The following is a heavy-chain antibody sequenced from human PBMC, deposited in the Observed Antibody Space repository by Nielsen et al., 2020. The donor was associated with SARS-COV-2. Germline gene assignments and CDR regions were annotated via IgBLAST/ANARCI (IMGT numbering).Heavy chain of an antibody. V-gene: IGHV4-4*08. CDR3: AKYDTHSD. Sequence: GSLRLSCTVSGASANNFHWTWHRQFPGKGLEWIGYSSARGATRYNPSLKSRVSISIDTSKNQFSLNLMSVTAADSAIYFCAKYDTHSDWGQGTQVIVSS. CDR1: GASANNFH. D-gene: IGHD3-22*01. J-gene: IGHJ4*02. CDR2: SSARGAT.